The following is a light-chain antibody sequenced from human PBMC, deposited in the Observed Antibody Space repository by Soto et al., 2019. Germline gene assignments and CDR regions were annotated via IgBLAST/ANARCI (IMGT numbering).Light chain of an antibody. CDR3: QQYKNWPPLT. Sequence: EIVMTQSPATMSVSPGERATISCRASQSVSSNLAWYQQKPGQAPRLLIYGAFTRATGIPARFSGSGSGTEFTLTISSLQSEDCAMYYCQQYKNWPPLTFGGWTKVEIK. V-gene: IGKV3-15*01. J-gene: IGKJ4*01. CDR1: QSVSSN. CDR2: GAF.